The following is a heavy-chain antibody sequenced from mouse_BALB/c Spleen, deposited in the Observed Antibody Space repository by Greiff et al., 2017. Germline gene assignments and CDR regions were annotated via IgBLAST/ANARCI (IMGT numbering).Heavy chain of an antibody. CDR3: ARWADYGAY. CDR2: IYPGDGDT. V-gene: IGHV1-87*01. Sequence: QVHVKQSGAELARPGASVKLSCKASGYTFTSYWMQWVKQRPGQGLEWIGAIYPGDGDTRYTQKFKGKATLTADKSSSTAYMQLSSLASEDSAVYYCARWADYGAYWGQGTLVTVSA. D-gene: IGHD2-4*01. J-gene: IGHJ3*01. CDR1: GYTFTSYW.